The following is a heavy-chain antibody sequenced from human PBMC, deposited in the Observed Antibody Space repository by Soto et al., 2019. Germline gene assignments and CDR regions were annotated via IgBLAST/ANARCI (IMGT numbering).Heavy chain of an antibody. V-gene: IGHV5-51*01. J-gene: IGHJ3*02. CDR2: IYPGDSDT. D-gene: IGHD3-22*01. CDR3: ASFGRDYYDSSGYYYPVPGAFDI. CDR1: GYICTSYW. Sequence: PGESLKISCKGSGYICTSYWIVWVRQIPGKGLEWICIIYPGDSDTRYSPSFQGQVTISADKSISTAYLQWSSLKASDTAMYYCASFGRDYYDSSGYYYPVPGAFDIWGQGTMVTVSS.